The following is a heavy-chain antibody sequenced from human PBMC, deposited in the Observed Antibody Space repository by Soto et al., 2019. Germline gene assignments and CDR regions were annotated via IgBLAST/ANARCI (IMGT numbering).Heavy chain of an antibody. J-gene: IGHJ6*02. D-gene: IGHD3-3*01. CDR1: GFTFSSYG. Sequence: GGSLRLSCAASGFTFSSYGMHWFRQAPGKGLEWVAVIWYDGSNKYHADSVKGRFTISRDNSKNTLYLQMNSLRAEDTAVYYCARELYDFWSGHYYYYYGMDVWGQGTTVTVSS. V-gene: IGHV3-33*01. CDR2: IWYDGSNK. CDR3: ARELYDFWSGHYYYYYGMDV.